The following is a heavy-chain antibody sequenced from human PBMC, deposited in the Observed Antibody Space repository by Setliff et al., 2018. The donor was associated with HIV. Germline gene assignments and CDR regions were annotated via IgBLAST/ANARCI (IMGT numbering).Heavy chain of an antibody. J-gene: IGHJ6*02. CDR2: ISSDGSRK. Sequence: GESLKISCAASGFTFNNHAIHWVRQAPGKGLEWVAVISSDGSRKEFVDSVKGRFTISRDSSKDTVSLEMDSLRGEDTAVYYCARVRSWNFVDGMDVWGQGTTVTVSS. V-gene: IGHV3-30*04. CDR3: ARVRSWNFVDGMDV. D-gene: IGHD1-7*01. CDR1: GFTFNNHA.